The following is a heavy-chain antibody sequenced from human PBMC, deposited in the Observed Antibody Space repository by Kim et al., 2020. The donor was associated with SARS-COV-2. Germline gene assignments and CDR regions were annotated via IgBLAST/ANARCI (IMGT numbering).Heavy chain of an antibody. Sequence: GGSLRLSCAASGFTFSSYGMHWVRQAPGKGLEWVAVIWYDGSNKYYADSVKGRFTISRDNSKNTLYLQMNSLRAEDTAVYYCARGVFDSSSWYADAFDIWGQGTMVTVSS. V-gene: IGHV3-33*01. CDR2: IWYDGSNK. CDR3: ARGVFDSSSWYADAFDI. CDR1: GFTFSSYG. D-gene: IGHD6-13*01. J-gene: IGHJ3*02.